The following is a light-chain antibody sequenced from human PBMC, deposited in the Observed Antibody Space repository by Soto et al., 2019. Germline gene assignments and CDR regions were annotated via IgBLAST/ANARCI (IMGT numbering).Light chain of an antibody. CDR1: NIGSKS. CDR3: QVWDSTSDHVV. Sequence: SYVLTQPPSVSVAPGKTASIPCGGNNIGSKSVHWYQKKAGQAPVLVIFSDSDRPSGIPERFSGSNSGNTATLTISRVEAGDEADYYCQVWDSTSDHVVFGGGTKLTVL. V-gene: IGLV3-21*04. J-gene: IGLJ2*01. CDR2: SDS.